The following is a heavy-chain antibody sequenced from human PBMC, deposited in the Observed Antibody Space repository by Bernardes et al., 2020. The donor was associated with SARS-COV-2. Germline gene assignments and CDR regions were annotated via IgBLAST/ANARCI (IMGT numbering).Heavy chain of an antibody. Sequence: SETLSLTCTVSGGSISSSSYYWGWIRQPPGKGLEWIGSIYYSGSTYYNPSLKSRVTISVDTSKNQFSLKLSSVTAADTAVYYCAREGVRGVGGFGYYYGMDVWGQGTTVTVSS. V-gene: IGHV4-39*02. J-gene: IGHJ6*02. CDR1: GGSISSSSYY. CDR2: IYYSGST. CDR3: AREGVRGVGGFGYYYGMDV. D-gene: IGHD3-10*01.